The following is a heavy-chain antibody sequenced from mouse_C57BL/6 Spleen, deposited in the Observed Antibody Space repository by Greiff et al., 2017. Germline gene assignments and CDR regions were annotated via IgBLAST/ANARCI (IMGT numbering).Heavy chain of an antibody. CDR3: ARPYNDYFYFDY. J-gene: IGHJ2*01. V-gene: IGHV5-17*01. CDR2: ISSGNSTI. CDR1: GFTFSDYG. D-gene: IGHD2-4*01. Sequence: EVQLVESGGGLVKPGGSLKLSCAASGFTFSDYGMHWVRQAPEKGLEWVAYISSGNSTIYYADTVKGRVTISRDNAKNTLFLQMTSLRSEDAALYYCARPYNDYFYFDYWGQGTTLTVSS.